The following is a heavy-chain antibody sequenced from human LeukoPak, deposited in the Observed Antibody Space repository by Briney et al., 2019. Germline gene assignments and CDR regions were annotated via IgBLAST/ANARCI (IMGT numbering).Heavy chain of an antibody. J-gene: IGHJ4*02. CDR3: AKVTGGDMITYGGLDY. V-gene: IGHV3-33*06. D-gene: IGHD3-16*01. Sequence: GGSLRLSCAASGFTFSSYGMHWVRQAPGKGLEWVAVICYDGSNKYYADSVKGRFTISRDNSKNTLYLQMNSLRAEDTAIYYCAKVTGGDMITYGGLDYWGQGTLVTVSS. CDR1: GFTFSSYG. CDR2: ICYDGSNK.